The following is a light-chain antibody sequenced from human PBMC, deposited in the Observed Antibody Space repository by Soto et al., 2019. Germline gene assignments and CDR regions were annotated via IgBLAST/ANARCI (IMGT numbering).Light chain of an antibody. CDR3: LQYNSWPPLT. Sequence: EIVMTQSPGTLSVSPGERATLSCRASQSVSSNLAWYQQKPGQAPRLLISGASTRDTGIPARFSGSGSDTEFTLTIGSLQSDDVAVYYCLQYNSWPPLTFGGGTKVEIK. CDR2: GAS. CDR1: QSVSSN. V-gene: IGKV3-15*01. J-gene: IGKJ4*01.